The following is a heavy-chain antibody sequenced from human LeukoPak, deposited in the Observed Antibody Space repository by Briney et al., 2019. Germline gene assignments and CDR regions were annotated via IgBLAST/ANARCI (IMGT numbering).Heavy chain of an antibody. Sequence: GGSLRLSCAASGFTVSSNYMSWVRQAPGKGLGWVSVIYSGGSTYYADSVKGRFTISRDNSKNTLYLQMNSLRAEDTAVYYCAKDPYYYDSSGYYWSDGMDVWGQGTTVTVSS. CDR3: AKDPYYYDSSGYYWSDGMDV. J-gene: IGHJ6*02. CDR1: GFTVSSNY. D-gene: IGHD3-22*01. V-gene: IGHV3-53*01. CDR2: IYSGGST.